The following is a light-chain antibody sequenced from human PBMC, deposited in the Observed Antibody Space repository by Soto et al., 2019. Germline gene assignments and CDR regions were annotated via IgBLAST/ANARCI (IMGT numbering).Light chain of an antibody. CDR2: GNN. CDR3: CSYAGSYSYV. V-gene: IGLV1-40*01. J-gene: IGLJ1*01. CDR1: SSNIGAGYD. Sequence: QSVLTQPPAVSGAPGQGVTISCTGSSSNIGAGYDVHWYQQLPGRVPKLLIYGNNNRPSGVPDRFSVSKSGASASLAITGLQAEDEADYYCCSYAGSYSYVFGTGTKVTVL.